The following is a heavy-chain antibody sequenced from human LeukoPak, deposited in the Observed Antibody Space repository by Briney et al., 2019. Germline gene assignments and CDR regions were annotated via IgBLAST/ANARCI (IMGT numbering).Heavy chain of an antibody. CDR1: GGSISSSSYY. CDR2: IYYSGST. CDR3: ARVWVPEEGDWFDP. D-gene: IGHD3-16*01. Sequence: SETLSLTCTVSGGSISSSSYYWGWIRQPPGKGLEWIGSIYYSGSTYYNPSLKSRVTISVDTSKNQFSLKLSSVTAADTAVYYCARVWVPEEGDWFDPWGQGTLVTVSS. V-gene: IGHV4-39*07. J-gene: IGHJ5*02.